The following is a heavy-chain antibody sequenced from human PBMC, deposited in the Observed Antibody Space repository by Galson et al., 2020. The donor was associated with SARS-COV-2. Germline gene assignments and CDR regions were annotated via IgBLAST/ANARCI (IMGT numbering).Heavy chain of an antibody. D-gene: IGHD3-10*01. V-gene: IGHV3-53*01. J-gene: IGHJ4*02. CDR3: ARDPDFYSSGNYYS. CDR1: GFAVSSNF. Sequence: ESLKISCAASGFAVSSNFMSWVRQAPGKGLEWVSIIYSSGNTYYAESVKGRFTMSRDSSKNTVSLQMNSLRAEDTAVYYCARDPDFYSSGNYYSWGPGTLVTVSS. CDR2: IYSSGNT.